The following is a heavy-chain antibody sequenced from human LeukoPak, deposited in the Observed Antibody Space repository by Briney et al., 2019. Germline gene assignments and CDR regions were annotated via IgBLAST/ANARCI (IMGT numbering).Heavy chain of an antibody. CDR2: VSYSGTI. J-gene: IGHJ4*02. D-gene: IGHD1-26*01. CDR3: ARSSSGTSSIDS. CDR1: DGSISTYY. Sequence: SETLSLTCTVSDGSISTYYWSWIRQPPGKGLEWIGYVSYSGTINYNPSLKSRVTISLDTSKNRFSLKLSSVTAADTAMFYCARSSSGTSSIDSWGQGTLVTVSS. V-gene: IGHV4-59*01.